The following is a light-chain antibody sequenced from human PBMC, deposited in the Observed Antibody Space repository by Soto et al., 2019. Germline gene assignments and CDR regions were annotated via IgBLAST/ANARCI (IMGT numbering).Light chain of an antibody. CDR3: SSYTSSSTLV. CDR1: SSDVGDYNY. CDR2: DVS. Sequence: QSVLTQPASVSGSTGQSITISCTGTSSDVGDYNYVSWYQQHPGKAPKVMIYDVSNRPSGVSNRFSGSKSGNTASLTISGLQAEDEADYYCSSYTSSSTLVFGTGTKLTVL. J-gene: IGLJ1*01. V-gene: IGLV2-14*01.